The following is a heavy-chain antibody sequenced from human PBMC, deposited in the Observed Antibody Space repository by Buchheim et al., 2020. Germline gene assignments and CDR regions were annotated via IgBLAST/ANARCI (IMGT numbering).Heavy chain of an antibody. D-gene: IGHD3-22*01. CDR2: INSDGSST. V-gene: IGHV3-74*01. CDR1: GFTFSSYW. J-gene: IGHJ4*02. Sequence: EVQLVESGGGLVQPGGSLRLSCAASGFTFSSYWMHWVRQAPGKGLVWVSRINSDGSSTSYADSVKGRFTISRDNAKNTPYLQMNSLRAEDTAVYYCARDLGRAYYDSSGYYFGYWGQGTL. CDR3: ARDLGRAYYDSSGYYFGY.